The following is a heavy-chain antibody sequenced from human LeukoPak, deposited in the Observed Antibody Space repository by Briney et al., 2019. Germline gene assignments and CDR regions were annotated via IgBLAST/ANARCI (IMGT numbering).Heavy chain of an antibody. J-gene: IGHJ4*02. CDR3: ARTSTRLRFLEWSRLDY. V-gene: IGHV3-30*04. D-gene: IGHD3-3*01. CDR2: ISYDGSNK. CDR1: GFTLSSYA. Sequence: GGSLRLSCAASGFTLSSYAMHWVRQALGKGLEWVAVISYDGSNKYYGDSVKGRFTISRDNSKNTLYLQMNRLRAEDTAVYYCARTSTRLRFLEWSRLDYWGQGTLVTVSS.